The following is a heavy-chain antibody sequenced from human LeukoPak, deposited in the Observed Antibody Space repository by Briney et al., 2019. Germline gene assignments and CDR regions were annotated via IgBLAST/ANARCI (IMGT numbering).Heavy chain of an antibody. V-gene: IGHV4-59*08. Sequence: SETPSLTCDVSGGSISSYYWSWIRQPPGKGLEWIAYIYYNGNTNYNPSFKGRVTISVDMSKNQFSLKLTSVAAADTAIYYCARQPSATAAFDIWGQGTMVTVSS. CDR1: GGSISSYY. CDR2: IYYNGNT. J-gene: IGHJ3*02. CDR3: ARQPSATAAFDI. D-gene: IGHD5-18*01.